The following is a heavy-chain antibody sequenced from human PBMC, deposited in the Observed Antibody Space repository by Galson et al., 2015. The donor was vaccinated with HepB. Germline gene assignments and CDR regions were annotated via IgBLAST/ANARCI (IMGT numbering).Heavy chain of an antibody. CDR2: ISAYNGDT. CDR1: GYTFTSFG. J-gene: IGHJ4*02. V-gene: IGHV1-18*01. D-gene: IGHD5-18*01. CDR3: AREIGRGYSYGHVFDY. Sequence: SVKVSCKASGYTFTSFGICWVRQAPGQGLEWMGWISAYNGDTNYAQKLQGRVTMTTDTSTSTAYMDLRSLRSDDTAVYYCAREIGRGYSYGHVFDYWGQGTLVTVSS.